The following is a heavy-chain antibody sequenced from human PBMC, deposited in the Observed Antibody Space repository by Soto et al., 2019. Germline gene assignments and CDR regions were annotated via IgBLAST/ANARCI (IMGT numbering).Heavy chain of an antibody. CDR3: ARVVVVIPRGYYYAMDV. CDR1: GFTFSSFH. J-gene: IGHJ6*02. V-gene: IGHV3-48*02. CDR2: ITSSSDTI. Sequence: GGSLRLSCGASGFTFSSFHMNWVRQAPGRGLEWVAYITSSSDTIYYSDSVKGRFTISRDNGKNSLFLQMNSLRDEDTAVYYCARVVVVIPRGYYYAMDVWGQGTTVTVSS. D-gene: IGHD3-22*01.